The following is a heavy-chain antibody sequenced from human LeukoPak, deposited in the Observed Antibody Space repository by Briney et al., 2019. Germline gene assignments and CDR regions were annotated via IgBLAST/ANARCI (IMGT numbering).Heavy chain of an antibody. V-gene: IGHV3-66*02. CDR2: IYSGGST. CDR1: GFIVSSNY. J-gene: IGHJ4*02. Sequence: PGGSLRLSCATPGFIVSSNYMSWVRQALGKGLEWVSVIYSGGSTYYADSVKGRFIISRDNSKNTLYLQMNSLRAEDTAVYYCARFPDDPDSSGSSLDYWGQGTLVTVSS. CDR3: ARFPDDPDSSGSSLDY. D-gene: IGHD3-22*01.